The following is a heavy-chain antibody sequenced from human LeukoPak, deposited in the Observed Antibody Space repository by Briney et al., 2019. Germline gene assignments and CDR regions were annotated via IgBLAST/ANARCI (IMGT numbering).Heavy chain of an antibody. V-gene: IGHV4-34*01. CDR3: ARDASSVIVVVVAATDRGLDAFDI. CDR1: GGSFSGYF. CDR2: INHSGST. D-gene: IGHD2-15*01. Sequence: SETLSLTCAVYGGSFSGYFWSWVRQPPGKGLEWIGEINHSGSTNYNPSLKSRVTISLDTSKTQFSLKLSSVTAADTAVYYCARDASSVIVVVVAATDRGLDAFDIWGQGTIVTVSS. J-gene: IGHJ3*02.